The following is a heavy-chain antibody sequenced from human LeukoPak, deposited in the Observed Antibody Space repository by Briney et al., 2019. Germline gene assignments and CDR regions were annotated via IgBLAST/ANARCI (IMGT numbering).Heavy chain of an antibody. CDR3: ARGSEDSSGSTVDY. J-gene: IGHJ4*02. V-gene: IGHV4-30-2*01. D-gene: IGHD3-22*01. Sequence: TSQTLSLTCTVSGGSISSGGYYWSWIRQPPGKGLEWIGYIYHSGSTYYNPSLKSRVTISVDRSKNQFSLKLSSVTAADTAVYYCARGSEDSSGSTVDYWGQGTLVTVSS. CDR1: GGSISSGGYY. CDR2: IYHSGST.